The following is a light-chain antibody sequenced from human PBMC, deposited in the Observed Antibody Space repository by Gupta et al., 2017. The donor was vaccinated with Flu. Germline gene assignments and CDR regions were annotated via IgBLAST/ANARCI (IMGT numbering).Light chain of an antibody. J-gene: IGKJ5*01. CDR1: QCISRY. CDR2: AAS. Sequence: IEMTQSPPALSASLGDRDTITCGVSQCISRYLYWYQQKPGKAPKLLIYAASSVQSGVPSRFSSSGSWTDFTLTISSRQPEDFVTYYCQQRDSTPHTFGQGTQLEIK. CDR3: QQRDSTPHT. V-gene: IGKV1-39*01.